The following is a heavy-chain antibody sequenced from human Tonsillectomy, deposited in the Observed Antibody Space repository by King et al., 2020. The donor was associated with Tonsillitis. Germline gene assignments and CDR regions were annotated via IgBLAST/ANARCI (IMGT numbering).Heavy chain of an antibody. D-gene: IGHD3-16*01. J-gene: IGHJ4*02. CDR2: INHSGST. V-gene: IGHV4-34*01. Sequence: VQLPQWGAGLLKPSETLSLTCAVYGGSFSGYYWSWIRQPPGKGLEWIGEINHSGSTNYNPSLKSRVTISVDTSKNQFSLKLSSVTAADTAVYYCARGPRTWGLLDYWGQGTLVTVSS. CDR3: ARGPRTWGLLDY. CDR1: GGSFSGYY.